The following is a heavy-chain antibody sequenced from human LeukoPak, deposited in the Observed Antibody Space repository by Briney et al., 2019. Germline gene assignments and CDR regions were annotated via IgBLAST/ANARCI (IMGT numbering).Heavy chain of an antibody. CDR3: AKDGQNFNAMWDYFDS. CDR2: IGGGDT. J-gene: IGHJ4*02. V-gene: IGHV3-23*01. Sequence: GGSLRLSCAASGFDFSTYAMSWVRQAPGKGLEWVSGIGGGDTHYADSVKGRFTISRDNSKNTVELQMSSLRAEDTAVYYCAKDGQNFNAMWDYFDSWGRGTLVTVSS. CDR1: GFDFSTYA. D-gene: IGHD1-26*01.